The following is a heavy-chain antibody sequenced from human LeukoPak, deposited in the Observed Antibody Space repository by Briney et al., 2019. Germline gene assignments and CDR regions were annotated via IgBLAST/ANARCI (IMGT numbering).Heavy chain of an antibody. D-gene: IGHD6-13*01. CDR1: GFTFSHYS. CDR3: AGGSWQQLVLWGVGYYFDY. V-gene: IGHV3-21*01. Sequence: GGSLRLSCAASGFTFSHYSMNWVRQAPGKGLEWVSSISSSSSYIYYADSVKGRFTISRDNAKNSLYLQMNSLRAEDTAVYYCAGGSWQQLVLWGVGYYFDYWGQGTLVTVSS. J-gene: IGHJ4*02. CDR2: ISSSSSYI.